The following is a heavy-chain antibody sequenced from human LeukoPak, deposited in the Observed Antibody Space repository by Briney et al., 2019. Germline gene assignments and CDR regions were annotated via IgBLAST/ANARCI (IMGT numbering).Heavy chain of an antibody. J-gene: IGHJ4*02. CDR2: ISSSGSTI. V-gene: IGHV3-48*03. CDR1: GFTFSSYE. D-gene: IGHD2-2*01. Sequence: GGSLRLSCAASGFTFSSYEMNWVRQAPGKGLEWVSYISSSGSTIYYADSVKGRFTISRDNAKNSLYLQMNSLRAEDTAVYYCAREGGVVPAAMYRAYGGYDYDYFDYWGQGTLVTVSS. CDR3: AREGGVVPAAMYRAYGGYDYDYFDY.